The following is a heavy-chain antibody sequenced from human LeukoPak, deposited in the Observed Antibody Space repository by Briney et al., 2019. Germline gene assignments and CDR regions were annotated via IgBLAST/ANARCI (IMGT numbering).Heavy chain of an antibody. J-gene: IGHJ4*02. V-gene: IGHV1-2*02. CDR2: INPNIGAT. CDR3: VRGADLDH. CDR1: GYTFTDYY. Sequence: ASVKVSCKASGYTFTDYYIHWVRQAPGQGLEWMGWINPNIGATXFXQKFQGRVTVTRDTSISAAYMELTRLTSDDTAVYYCVRGADLDHWGQGTLVTVSS.